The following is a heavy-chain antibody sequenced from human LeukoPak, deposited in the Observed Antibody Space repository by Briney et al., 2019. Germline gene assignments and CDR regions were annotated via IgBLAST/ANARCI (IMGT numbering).Heavy chain of an antibody. J-gene: IGHJ4*02. CDR2: IWYDGSNK. Sequence: GGSLRLSCAASGFTFSSYGMHWVRQAPGKGLEWVAVIWYDGSNKYYADSVKGRFTISRDNSKNTLYLQMNSLRAEDTAVYYCARDPIIVGATEPFDYWGQGTLVTVSS. D-gene: IGHD1-26*01. CDR3: ARDPIIVGATEPFDY. V-gene: IGHV3-33*01. CDR1: GFTFSSYG.